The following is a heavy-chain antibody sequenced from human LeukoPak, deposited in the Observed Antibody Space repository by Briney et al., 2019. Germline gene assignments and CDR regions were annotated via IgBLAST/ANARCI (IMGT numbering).Heavy chain of an antibody. J-gene: IGHJ4*02. CDR1: GASIRNSIYY. D-gene: IGHD4-11*01. Sequence: SETLSLTCTVSGASIRNSIYYWGWIRQPPGKGLEWIGSIYYTGGTSYSPSLKSRVTISVDTSKNQFSLKLSSVTAADTAVYYCVRHGGTRVTLVEVYYFDYWGQGTLVTVSS. CDR3: VRHGGTRVTLVEVYYFDY. V-gene: IGHV4-39*01. CDR2: IYYTGGT.